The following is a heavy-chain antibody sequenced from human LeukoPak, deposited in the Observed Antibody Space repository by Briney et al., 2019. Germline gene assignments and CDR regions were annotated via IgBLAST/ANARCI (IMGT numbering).Heavy chain of an antibody. J-gene: IGHJ3*02. V-gene: IGHV3-20*04. D-gene: IGHD3-22*01. Sequence: GGSLRLSCAASGFTFSSYAMSWVRQAPGKGLEWVSGINWNGGSTGYADSVKGRFTISRDNAKNSLYLQMNSLRAEDTALYYCARRETYYYDSSGYGDAFDIWGQGTMVTVSS. CDR3: ARRETYYYDSSGYGDAFDI. CDR2: INWNGGST. CDR1: GFTFSSYA.